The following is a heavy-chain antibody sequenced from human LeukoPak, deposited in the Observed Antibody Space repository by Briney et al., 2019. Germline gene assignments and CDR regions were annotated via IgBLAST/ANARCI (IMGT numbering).Heavy chain of an antibody. Sequence: SETLSLTCAVSGGSISSGGYSWSWIRQPPGKGLEWIGRIYTRGSTNYNPSLKSRVTMSVDTSKNQFSLKLSSVTAADTAVYYCARGRYCSADICSGGDAFDIWGQGTMVSVSS. CDR3: ARGRYCSADICSGGDAFDI. J-gene: IGHJ3*02. CDR1: GGSISSGGYS. D-gene: IGHD2-15*01. CDR2: IYTRGST. V-gene: IGHV4-30-4*07.